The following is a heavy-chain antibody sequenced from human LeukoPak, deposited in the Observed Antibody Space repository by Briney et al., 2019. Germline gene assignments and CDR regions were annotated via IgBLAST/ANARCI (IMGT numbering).Heavy chain of an antibody. V-gene: IGHV4-59*01. J-gene: IGHJ3*02. CDR1: GGSISSYY. Sequence: PSETLSLTCTVSGGSISSYYWSWIRQPPGKGLGWIGYISYSGTTNYNPSLKSRLTISRDTSKNQFSLRLSSVTAADTAVYYCARDWESLSGSYYVFDIWGQGTMVTVSS. CDR3: ARDWESLSGSYYVFDI. CDR2: ISYSGTT. D-gene: IGHD1-26*01.